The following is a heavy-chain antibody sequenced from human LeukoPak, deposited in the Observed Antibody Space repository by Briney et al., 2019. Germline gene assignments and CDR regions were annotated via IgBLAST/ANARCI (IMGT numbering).Heavy chain of an antibody. J-gene: IGHJ6*03. V-gene: IGHV4-34*01. CDR1: GGSFSGYY. D-gene: IGHD6-6*01. CDR2: INHSGST. Sequence: SETLSLTCAVYGGSFSGYYWSWIRQPPGKGLEWIGEINHSGSTNYNPSLKSRVTISVDTSKNRFSLKLSSVTAADTAVYYCARGAAARQYGYYYYMDVWGKGTTVTVSS. CDR3: ARGAAARQYGYYYYMDV.